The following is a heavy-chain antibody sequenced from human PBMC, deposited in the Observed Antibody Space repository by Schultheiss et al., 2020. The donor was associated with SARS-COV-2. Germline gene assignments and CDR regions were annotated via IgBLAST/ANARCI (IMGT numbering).Heavy chain of an antibody. Sequence: SETLSLTCTVSGGSISSGGYYWSWLRQPPGKGLEWIGYIYYSGSTYYNPSLKSRVTISVDTSKNQFSLKLSSVTAADTAVYYCARGRLVRLLGAFDLWGQGTTVTVSS. CDR1: GGSISSGGYY. D-gene: IGHD3-9*01. CDR3: ARGRLVRLLGAFDL. J-gene: IGHJ3*01. CDR2: IYYSGST. V-gene: IGHV4-31*03.